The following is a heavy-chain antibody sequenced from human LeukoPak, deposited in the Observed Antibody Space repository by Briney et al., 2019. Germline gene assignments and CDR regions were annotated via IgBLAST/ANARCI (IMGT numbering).Heavy chain of an antibody. D-gene: IGHD3-10*01. CDR1: GFTFDDYS. Sequence: PGGSLRLSCAASGFTFDDYSMSWVRQAPGKGLEWVSGNNWNGDSTGYADSVKGRFTISRDNAKNSLYLQMNSLRAEDTALYYCARGIRGAAYYYYYHMDVWGKGTTVTVSS. CDR2: NNWNGDST. J-gene: IGHJ6*03. CDR3: ARGIRGAAYYYYYHMDV. V-gene: IGHV3-20*04.